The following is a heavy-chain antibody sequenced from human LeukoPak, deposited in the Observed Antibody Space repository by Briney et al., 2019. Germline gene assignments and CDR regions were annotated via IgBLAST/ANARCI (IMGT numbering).Heavy chain of an antibody. CDR3: ARDPYYYDSSGYFDY. V-gene: IGHV3-33*01. CDR2: IWYDGSNK. D-gene: IGHD3-22*01. J-gene: IGHJ4*02. Sequence: GRSLRLSCAASGFTFSSYGMHWVRQAPGKGLEWVAVIWYDGSNKYYADSVKGRFTISRDNSKSTLYLQMNSLRAEDTAVYYCARDPYYYDSSGYFDYWGQGTLVTVSS. CDR1: GFTFSSYG.